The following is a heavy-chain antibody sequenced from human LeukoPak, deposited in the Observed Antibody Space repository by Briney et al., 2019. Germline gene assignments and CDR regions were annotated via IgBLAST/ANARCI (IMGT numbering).Heavy chain of an antibody. D-gene: IGHD3-16*02. J-gene: IGHJ4*02. V-gene: IGHV4-31*03. CDR3: AREMFHDYVWGSYRHFDY. CDR1: GVSISSDGYH. Sequence: KPSETLSLTCTVSGVSISSDGYHWSWIRQHPGKGLEWIGYIYHSGSTHYNPSLKSRVVISLDTSKNQFSLKLSSVTAADTAVYYCAREMFHDYVWGSYRHFDYWGQGTLVTVSS. CDR2: IYHSGST.